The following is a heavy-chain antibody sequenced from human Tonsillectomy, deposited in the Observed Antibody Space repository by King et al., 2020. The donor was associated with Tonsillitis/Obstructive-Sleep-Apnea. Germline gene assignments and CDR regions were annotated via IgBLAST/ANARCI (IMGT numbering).Heavy chain of an antibody. D-gene: IGHD3-3*01. CDR2: ISSSSSTI. CDR3: ARAQSTIFGVVIIQATYNWFDP. V-gene: IGHV3-48*02. J-gene: IGHJ5*02. CDR1: GFTFSSYS. Sequence: VQLVESGGGLVQPGGSLRLSCAASGFTFSSYSMNWVRQAPGKGLEWGSYISSSSSTIYYADSVKGRFTISRDNAKNSLYLQMNSLRDEDTAVYYCARAQSTIFGVVIIQATYNWFDPWGQGTLVTVSS.